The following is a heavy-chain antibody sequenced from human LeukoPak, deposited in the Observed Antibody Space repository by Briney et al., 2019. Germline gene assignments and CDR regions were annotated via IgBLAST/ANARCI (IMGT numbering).Heavy chain of an antibody. CDR3: ARDFPRRLSRDGYNFDY. J-gene: IGHJ4*02. V-gene: IGHV3-7*01. D-gene: IGHD5-24*01. CDR2: IKQDGSEK. CDR1: GFTFSSYW. Sequence: GGSLRLSCAASGFTFSSYWMSWVRQAPGKGLEWVANIKQDGSEKYYVDSVKGRFTISRDNAKNSLYLQMNSLRAEDTAVYYCARDFPRRLSRDGYNFDYWGQGTLVTVSS.